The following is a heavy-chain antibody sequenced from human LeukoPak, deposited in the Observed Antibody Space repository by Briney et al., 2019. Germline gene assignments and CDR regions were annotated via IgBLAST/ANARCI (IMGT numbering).Heavy chain of an antibody. J-gene: IGHJ4*02. Sequence: GASVKVSCTASGYTFTSYGISWVRQAPGQGLEWMGWISAYNGNTNYAQKLQGRVTMTTDTSTSTAYMELRSLRSDDTAVYYCARDLGIAVAGTVVDYWGQGTLVTVSS. CDR1: GYTFTSYG. CDR3: ARDLGIAVAGTVVDY. V-gene: IGHV1-18*01. CDR2: ISAYNGNT. D-gene: IGHD6-19*01.